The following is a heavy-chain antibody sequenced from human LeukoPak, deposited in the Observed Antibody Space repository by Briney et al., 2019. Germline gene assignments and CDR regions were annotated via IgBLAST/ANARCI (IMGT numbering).Heavy chain of an antibody. Sequence: SETLSLTCTVSGGSISSYYWSWIRQPPGKGLEWIGYIYYSGSTNYNPSLKSRVTISVDTSKNRFSLKLSSVTAADTAVYYCARCGYSYGYDYYYYGMDVWGQGTTVTVSS. CDR2: IYYSGST. J-gene: IGHJ6*02. D-gene: IGHD5-18*01. V-gene: IGHV4-59*08. CDR3: ARCGYSYGYDYYYYGMDV. CDR1: GGSISSYY.